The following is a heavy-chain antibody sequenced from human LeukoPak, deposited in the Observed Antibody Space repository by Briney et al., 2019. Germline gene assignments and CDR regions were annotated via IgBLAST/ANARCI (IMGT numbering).Heavy chain of an antibody. J-gene: IGHJ3*02. CDR3: ARDHGYSSGWPNGGAFDI. CDR2: IYYSGST. Sequence: SETLSLTCTVSGGSISSYYWSWIRQPPGKGLEWIGYIYYSGSTNYNPSLKSRVTISVDTSKNQFSLKLSSVTAADTAVYYCARDHGYSSGWPNGGAFDIWGQGAMVTVSS. CDR1: GGSISSYY. V-gene: IGHV4-59*01. D-gene: IGHD6-19*01.